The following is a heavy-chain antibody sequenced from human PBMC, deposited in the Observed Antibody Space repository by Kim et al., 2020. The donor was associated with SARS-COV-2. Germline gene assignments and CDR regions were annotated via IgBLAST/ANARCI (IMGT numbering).Heavy chain of an antibody. CDR3: ARDLYDSRTWAFDI. J-gene: IGHJ3*02. CDR2: ISYDGSNK. CDR1: GFTFSSYA. V-gene: IGHV3-30-3*01. D-gene: IGHD3-22*01. Sequence: GGSLRLSCAASGFTFSSYAMHWVRQAPGKGLEWVAVISYDGSNKYYADSVKGRFTISRDNSKNTLYLQMNSLRAEDTAVYYCARDLYDSRTWAFDIWGQGTMVTVSS.